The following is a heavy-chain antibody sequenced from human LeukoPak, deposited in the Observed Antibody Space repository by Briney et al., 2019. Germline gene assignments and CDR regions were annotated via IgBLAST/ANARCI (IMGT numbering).Heavy chain of an antibody. D-gene: IGHD1-26*01. Sequence: GGSLRLSCAASGFTFSDYYMSWIRQAPGKGLEWVSYISSSGSTIYYADSVKGRFTISRDNAKNSLYLQMNSLRAEDTAVYYCARDRAYDSGSAKWFDPWGQGTLVTVSS. J-gene: IGHJ5*02. V-gene: IGHV3-11*04. CDR1: GFTFSDYY. CDR3: ARDRAYDSGSAKWFDP. CDR2: ISSSGSTI.